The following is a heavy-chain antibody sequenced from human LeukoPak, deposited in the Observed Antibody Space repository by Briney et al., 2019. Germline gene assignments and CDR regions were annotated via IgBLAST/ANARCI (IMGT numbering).Heavy chain of an antibody. J-gene: IGHJ1*01. V-gene: IGHV3-23*01. D-gene: IGHD4-17*01. CDR2: ISGSGGST. Sequence: GGSLRLSCAASGFTFSSYSMNWVRQAPGKGLEWVSAISGSGGSTYYADSVKGRFTISRDNSKNTLYLQMNSLRAEDTAVYYCAKDLWLDYGDSHWGQGTLVTVSS. CDR1: GFTFSSYS. CDR3: AKDLWLDYGDSH.